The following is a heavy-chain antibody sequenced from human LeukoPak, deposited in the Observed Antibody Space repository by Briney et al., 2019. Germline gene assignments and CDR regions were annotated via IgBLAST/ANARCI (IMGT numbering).Heavy chain of an antibody. J-gene: IGHJ5*02. CDR2: IYYSGST. CDR3: SRGLEVPAAPPPQNWFDP. D-gene: IGHD2-2*01. V-gene: IGHV4-39*01. Sequence: PSETLSLTCTVSGGSISSSSYYWGWIRQPPGKGLEWIGSIYYSGSTYYNPSLKSRVTISVDTSKNQFSLKLSSVTAADTAVYYCSRGLEVPAAPPPQNWFDPWGQGILVTVSS. CDR1: GGSISSSSYY.